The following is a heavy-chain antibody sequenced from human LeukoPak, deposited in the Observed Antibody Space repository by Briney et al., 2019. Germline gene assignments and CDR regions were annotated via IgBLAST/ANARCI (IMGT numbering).Heavy chain of an antibody. J-gene: IGHJ6*03. Sequence: GGSLRLSCAASGFTFSSYAMHWVRQAPGKGLEWVAVISYDGSNKYYADSVKGRFTISRDNSKNTLYLQIASLRAEDTAVYFCARDRSSGYVDQPSYYMDVWGKGTTVTISS. CDR1: GFTFSSYA. V-gene: IGHV3-30*04. CDR3: ARDRSSGYVDQPSYYMDV. D-gene: IGHD5-12*01. CDR2: ISYDGSNK.